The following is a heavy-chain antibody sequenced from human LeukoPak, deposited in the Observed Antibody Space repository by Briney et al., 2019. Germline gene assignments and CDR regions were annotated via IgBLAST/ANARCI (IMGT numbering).Heavy chain of an antibody. J-gene: IGHJ6*03. CDR3: AREASGSYYLYYMDV. Sequence: SQTLSLTCTVSGGSISSGDYYWSWIRQPPGKGLEWIGYIYYSGSTYYNPSLKSRVTISVDTSKNQFSLKLNSVTAADTAVYYCAREASGSYYLYYMDVWGKGTTVTVSS. CDR2: IYYSGST. CDR1: GGSISSGDYY. D-gene: IGHD1-26*01. V-gene: IGHV4-30-4*08.